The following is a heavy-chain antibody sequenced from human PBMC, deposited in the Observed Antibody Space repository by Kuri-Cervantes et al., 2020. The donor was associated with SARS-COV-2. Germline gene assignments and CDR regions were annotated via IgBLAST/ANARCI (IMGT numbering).Heavy chain of an antibody. CDR3: ASSIYCSSTSCYTYGHFDY. V-gene: IGHV4-39*01. Sequence: SETLSLTCTVSGGSISSSSYYWGWIPQPPGMGLEWIGSIYHSGSTYYNPSLKSRVTISVDTSKNQFSLKLSSVTAADTAVYYCASSIYCSSTSCYTYGHFDYWGQGTLVTVSS. CDR2: IYHSGST. D-gene: IGHD2-2*02. CDR1: GGSISSSSYY. J-gene: IGHJ4*02.